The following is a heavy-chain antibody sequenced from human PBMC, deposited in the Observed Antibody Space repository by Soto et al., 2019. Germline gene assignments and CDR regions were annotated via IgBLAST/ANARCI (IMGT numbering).Heavy chain of an antibody. CDR2: ISYDGSNK. D-gene: IGHD4-17*01. V-gene: IGHV3-30*18. J-gene: IGHJ4*02. CDR1: GFTFSSYG. CDR3: AKAIGVTTQFGGYYFDY. Sequence: QVQLVESGGGVVQPGRSLRLSCAASGFTFSSYGMHWVRQAPGKGLEWVAVISYDGSNKYYADSVKGRFTISRDNSKTTMYLQMNSLRAEDTAVYYCAKAIGVTTQFGGYYFDYWGQGTLVTVSS.